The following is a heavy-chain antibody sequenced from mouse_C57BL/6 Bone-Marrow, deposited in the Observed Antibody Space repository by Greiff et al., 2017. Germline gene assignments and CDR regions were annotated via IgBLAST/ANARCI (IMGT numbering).Heavy chain of an antibody. CDR2: IDPSDSYT. CDR3: ARWVYYGYFYAMDY. CDR1: GYTFTSYW. V-gene: IGHV1-59*01. Sequence: QVQLQQPGAELVRPGTSVKLSCKASGYTFTSYWMHWVKQRPGQGLEWIGVIDPSDSYTNYNQKFKGKATLTVDTSSSTAYMQLSSLTSEDSAVYYCARWVYYGYFYAMDYWVQGTSVTVSS. D-gene: IGHD2-2*01. J-gene: IGHJ4*01.